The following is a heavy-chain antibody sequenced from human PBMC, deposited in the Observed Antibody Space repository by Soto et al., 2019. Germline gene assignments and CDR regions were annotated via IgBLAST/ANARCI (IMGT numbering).Heavy chain of an antibody. CDR3: ARMLTMVRGVTGLRDFDY. Sequence: EVQLLESGGGLVQPGGSLRLSCAASGFPFSSYAMSWVRQAPGRGLEWVSAISGSGTTIYYTDSVKGRFTISRDTSMNTLYLQMNSPRAEDTAAYYCARMLTMVRGVTGLRDFDYWGQGTLVTVSS. CDR1: GFPFSSYA. D-gene: IGHD3-10*01. J-gene: IGHJ4*02. V-gene: IGHV3-23*01. CDR2: ISGSGTTI.